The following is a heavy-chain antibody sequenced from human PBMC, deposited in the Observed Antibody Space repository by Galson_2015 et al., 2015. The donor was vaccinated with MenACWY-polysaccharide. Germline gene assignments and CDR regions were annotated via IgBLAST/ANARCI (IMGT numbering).Heavy chain of an antibody. D-gene: IGHD2-15*01. V-gene: IGHV3-7*01. CDR3: ARPSSGGSYYDD. CDR1: GFSFSTYW. CDR2: INQPGRDK. J-gene: IGHJ4*02. Sequence: SLRLSCAASGFSFSTYWMSWVRQAPGKGLEWVANINQPGRDKYYVDSVRGRFTISRDNAKNSVYLQTDSLRAEDTAVYYCARPSSGGSYYDDWGQGTLVTVSS.